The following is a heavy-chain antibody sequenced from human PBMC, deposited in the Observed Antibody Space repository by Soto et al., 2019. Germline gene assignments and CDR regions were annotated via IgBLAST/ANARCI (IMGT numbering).Heavy chain of an antibody. CDR3: ARGGDVNYYHGMDV. CDR1: GYTFTSYG. Sequence: QVQLVQSGGEVKKPGASVKLSCTASGYTFTSYGISWVRQAPGQGLEWMGWISAYNGKTNYAQNVQSRGTMATDTSTRTAYMDLRSLRSDDTAVYYCARGGDVNYYHGMDVWGQGTTVTVSS. J-gene: IGHJ6*02. V-gene: IGHV1-18*01. D-gene: IGHD5-12*01. CDR2: ISAYNGKT.